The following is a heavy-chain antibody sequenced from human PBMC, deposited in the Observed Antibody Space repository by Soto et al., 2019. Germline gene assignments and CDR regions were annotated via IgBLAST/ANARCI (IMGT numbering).Heavy chain of an antibody. CDR1: GDSISRGVDY. Sequence: SETLSLTCTVSGDSISRGVDYWSWIRHHPGNGLEWIGYSYYTGNTYSNPTLKSRVTISVYTSKNQFSLKLTSVTAADTAVYYCARGRGIVGAINFHGLDVWGQGTT. D-gene: IGHD1-26*01. CDR2: SYYTGNT. J-gene: IGHJ6*02. V-gene: IGHV4-31*03. CDR3: ARGRGIVGAINFHGLDV.